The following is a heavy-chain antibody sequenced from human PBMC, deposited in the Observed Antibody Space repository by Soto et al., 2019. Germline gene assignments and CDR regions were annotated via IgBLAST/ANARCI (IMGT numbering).Heavy chain of an antibody. CDR3: ASWIRGYYYYYGMDV. CDR1: GFTFSSYW. Sequence: GGSLRLSCAASGFTFSSYWMSWVSQAPGKGLEWVANIKQDGSEKYYVDSVKGRFTISRDKAKNSLYLQMNSLRAEDTAVYYCASWIRGYYYYYGMDVWGQGTTVTVS. J-gene: IGHJ6*02. CDR2: IKQDGSEK. V-gene: IGHV3-7*01. D-gene: IGHD5-18*01.